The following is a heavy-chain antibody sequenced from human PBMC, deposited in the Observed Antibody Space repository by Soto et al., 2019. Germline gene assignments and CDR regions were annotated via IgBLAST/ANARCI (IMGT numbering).Heavy chain of an antibody. CDR1: GFDFSNSW. CDR3: ARDKSYALAV. CDR2: INSDGSST. D-gene: IGHD4-17*01. V-gene: IGHV3-74*03. J-gene: IGHJ6*02. Sequence: EVQLVESGGGFVQPGGSLRLSCAASGFDFSNSWMHWVRQVPGKGLVWVSHINSDGSSTTYADSVKGRFTISRDNARTTGYLQLDGLRVEDRAVYYGARDKSYALAVWGQGTTVTVSS.